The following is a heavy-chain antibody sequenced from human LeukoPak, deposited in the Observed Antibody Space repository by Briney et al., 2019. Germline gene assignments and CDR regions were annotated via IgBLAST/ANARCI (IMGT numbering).Heavy chain of an antibody. Sequence: PSETLSLTCTVSGGSISTYYWSWIRQPPGKGLEGIGYIYYSWSNNYNPYLRSRVTISVETSKNQFSLKLSSVTAADTAVYYCARDSNYYGKGSFDHWGQGTLVTVSS. CDR2: IYYSWSN. V-gene: IGHV4-59*01. J-gene: IGHJ4*02. CDR1: GGSISTYY. D-gene: IGHD3-10*01. CDR3: ARDSNYYGKGSFDH.